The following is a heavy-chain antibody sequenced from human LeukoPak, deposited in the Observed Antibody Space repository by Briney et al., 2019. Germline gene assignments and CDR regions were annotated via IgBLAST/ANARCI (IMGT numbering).Heavy chain of an antibody. D-gene: IGHD3-3*01. CDR3: AREGLRTERSDTDAFDI. J-gene: IGHJ3*02. V-gene: IGHV3-21*01. Sequence: GGSLRLSCAASGFTFSTYTINWVRQAPGKGLEWVSSISSNGYYIYYAGSVRGRFTISRDNAKNSLYLQMNSLRAEDTALYYCAREGLRTERSDTDAFDIWGQGTMVTVTS. CDR2: ISSNGYYI. CDR1: GFTFSTYT.